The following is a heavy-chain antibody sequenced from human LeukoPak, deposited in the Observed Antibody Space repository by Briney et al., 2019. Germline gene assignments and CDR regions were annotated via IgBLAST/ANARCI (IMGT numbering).Heavy chain of an antibody. CDR3: VCILGSYSDY. Sequence: SGPTLVHPTQTFTLTYTFSGFSLSTSGMCVSWIRQPPGKALEWLALIDWDDDKYYSTSLKTRLTISNDTSKNQVVLTLTNVDPGGTATYYYVCILGSYSDYWIQGTLVTVSS. V-gene: IGHV2-70*13. D-gene: IGHD3-10*01. CDR2: IDWDDDK. J-gene: IGHJ4*02. CDR1: GFSLSTSGMC.